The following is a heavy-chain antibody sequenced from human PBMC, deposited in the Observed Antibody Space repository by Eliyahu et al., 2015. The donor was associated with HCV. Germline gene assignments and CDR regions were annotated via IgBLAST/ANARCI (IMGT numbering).Heavy chain of an antibody. CDR2: IKQDGSEK. Sequence: EVQLVESGGGLVQPGGSLRLSCAASGFTFXSYWXSWVRQAPGKGLGWVANIKQDGSEKYYVDSVKGRFTISRDNAKNSLYLQMNSLRAEDTAVYYCARDGYCSGGSCYWGYFDLWGRGTLVTVSS. CDR1: GFTFXSYW. CDR3: ARDGYCSGGSCYWGYFDL. J-gene: IGHJ2*01. V-gene: IGHV3-7*04. D-gene: IGHD2-15*01.